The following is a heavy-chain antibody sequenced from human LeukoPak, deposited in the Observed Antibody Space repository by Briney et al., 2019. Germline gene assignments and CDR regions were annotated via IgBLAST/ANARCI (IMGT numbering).Heavy chain of an antibody. CDR1: GFTFSSYS. J-gene: IGHJ3*02. Sequence: GGSLRLSCTASGFTFSSYSMNWVRQAPGKGLEWVSYISSSSSTTYYADSVKGRFTISRDNAKNSLYLQMNSLRAEDTAVYYCARPNYDYVWGTYDDAFDIWGQGTMVTVSS. D-gene: IGHD3-16*01. CDR3: ARPNYDYVWGTYDDAFDI. V-gene: IGHV3-48*01. CDR2: ISSSSSTT.